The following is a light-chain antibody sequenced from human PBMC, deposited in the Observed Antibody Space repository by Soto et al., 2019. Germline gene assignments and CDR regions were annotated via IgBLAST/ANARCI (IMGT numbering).Light chain of an antibody. CDR2: GVS. V-gene: IGKV3-15*01. Sequence: EIVLAQSPGTLSFSARERGTLXCRSSQRLSSNLAWYQQKPGQAPRLLIYGVSTRATGVPARFSGSGSGTEFTLTISSLQSEDSAVYYCQQYKNWLALTFGGGTKV. J-gene: IGKJ4*01. CDR1: QRLSSN. CDR3: QQYKNWLALT.